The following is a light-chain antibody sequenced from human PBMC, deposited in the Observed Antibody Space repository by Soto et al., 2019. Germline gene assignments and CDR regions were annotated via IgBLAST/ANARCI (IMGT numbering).Light chain of an antibody. V-gene: IGLV2-14*01. CDR2: DVS. CDR1: SSDVGGYNY. Sequence: QSVLTQPASVSGSLGQSITISCSGTSSDVGGYNYVSWYQQHPGKAPQVMIYDVSNRPSGVSNRFSGSKSGNTASLTISGLQAEDEADYYCYSYTTSSTYVFGTGTKVTVL. J-gene: IGLJ1*01. CDR3: YSYTTSSTYV.